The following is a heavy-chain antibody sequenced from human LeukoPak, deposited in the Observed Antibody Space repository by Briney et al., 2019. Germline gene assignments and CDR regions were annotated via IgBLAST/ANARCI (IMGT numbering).Heavy chain of an antibody. CDR2: TSSSDAGT. J-gene: IGHJ6*03. D-gene: IGHD3-10*01. CDR1: GFTLSTYA. Sequence: GGSLRLSCAASGFTLSTYAMSWVRQTPGKGLEWVAATSSSDAGTYHADSVRGRFTISRDNSKNTLYLQMNSLRAEDAAVYYCTRDSHALLWFGDKGYYYYYMDVWGKGTTVTISS. CDR3: TRDSHALLWFGDKGYYYYYMDV. V-gene: IGHV3-23*01.